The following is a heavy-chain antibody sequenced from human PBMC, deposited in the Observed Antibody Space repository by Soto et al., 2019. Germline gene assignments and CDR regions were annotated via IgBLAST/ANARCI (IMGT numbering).Heavy chain of an antibody. CDR2: IIPIFGTA. Sequence: ASVKVSCKASGGTFSSYAISWVRQAPGQGLEWMGGIIPIFGTANYAQKFQGRVTITADESTSTAYMELSSLRSEDTAVYYCARETTVVTPGRPFGVDVWGQGTTVTVSS. V-gene: IGHV1-69*13. D-gene: IGHD4-17*01. CDR1: GGTFSSYA. J-gene: IGHJ6*02. CDR3: ARETTVVTPGRPFGVDV.